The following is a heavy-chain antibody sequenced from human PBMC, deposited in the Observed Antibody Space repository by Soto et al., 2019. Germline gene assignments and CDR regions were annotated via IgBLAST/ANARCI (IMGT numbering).Heavy chain of an antibody. D-gene: IGHD3-16*01. Sequence: PSQTLSLTCAISGDSVSGNSAAWNWIRQSPSRGLEWLGRTYYRSKWYNDYAVSVKSRITVTPDTSKNQFSLHLNSVTPEDTAVYYCLRELPYYESSDSYFDSWGQGALVTVSS. V-gene: IGHV6-1*01. CDR2: TYYRSKWYN. CDR3: LRELPYYESSDSYFDS. CDR1: GDSVSGNSAA. J-gene: IGHJ4*02.